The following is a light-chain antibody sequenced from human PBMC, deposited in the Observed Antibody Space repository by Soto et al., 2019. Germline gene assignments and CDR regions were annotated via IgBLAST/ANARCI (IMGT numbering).Light chain of an antibody. CDR2: DAS. V-gene: IGKV3-11*01. J-gene: IGKJ5*01. CDR3: QQRSNWPPIT. CDR1: QSVSNNY. Sequence: EIVLTQSPATLSLSPGERATLSCRASQSVSNNYLAWYQQKPGQAPRLLIYDASNRATGIPARFSGSGSGTDFTLTISSLEAEDFAVYYCQQRSNWPPITFGQGTRLEIK.